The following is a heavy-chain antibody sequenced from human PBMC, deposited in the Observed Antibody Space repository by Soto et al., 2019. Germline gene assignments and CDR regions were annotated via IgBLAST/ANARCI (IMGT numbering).Heavy chain of an antibody. D-gene: IGHD2-15*01. V-gene: IGHV4-4*02. CDR2: IYQTGNT. J-gene: IGHJ5*01. CDR3: ARGGYCSGGSCSRWFDS. CDR1: GVSLTTNNW. Sequence: QVQLQESGPGLVKPSETLSLTCAVSGVSLTTNNWWTWVRQAPGKGLEWVGEIYQTGNTNYNPSLNSRVIASLDTSKNQFFLKLTSVTAADTAIYYCARGGYCSGGSCSRWFDSWGQGTLVTVSS.